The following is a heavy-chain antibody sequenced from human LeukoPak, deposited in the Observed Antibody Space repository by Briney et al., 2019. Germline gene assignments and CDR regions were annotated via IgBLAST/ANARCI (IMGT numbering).Heavy chain of an antibody. CDR1: GFTFSSYA. V-gene: IGHV3-30-3*01. J-gene: IGHJ6*02. Sequence: GGSLRLSCAASGFTFSSYAMHCVRQAPGKGLEWVAVISYDGSNKYYADSVKGRFTISRDNSKNTLYLQMNSLRAEDTAVYYCARGTPRYNYYYYYGMDVWGQGTMVTVSS. CDR3: ARGTPRYNYYYYYGMDV. CDR2: ISYDGSNK. D-gene: IGHD1-1*01.